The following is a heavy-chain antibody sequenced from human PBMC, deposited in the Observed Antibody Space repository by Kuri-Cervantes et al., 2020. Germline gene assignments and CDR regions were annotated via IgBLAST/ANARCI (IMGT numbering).Heavy chain of an antibody. V-gene: IGHV3-43*01. Sequence: GESLKISCAASGFTFDDYTMHWVRQAPGKGLEWVSLISWDGGSTYYADSVKGRFTISRDNSKNSLYLQMNSLRDEDTAVYYCARGNGPSPFRLDYWGQGTPVTVSS. CDR1: GFTFDDYT. CDR2: ISWDGGST. D-gene: IGHD2-21*01. J-gene: IGHJ4*02. CDR3: ARGNGPSPFRLDY.